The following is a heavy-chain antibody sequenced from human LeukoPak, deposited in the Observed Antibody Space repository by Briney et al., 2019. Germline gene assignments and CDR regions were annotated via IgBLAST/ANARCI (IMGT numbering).Heavy chain of an antibody. D-gene: IGHD6-13*01. Sequence: PGGSLRLSCAASGFTFTSYWMHWVRQAPGKGLVWVSRLNSDGISTRYADSVKGRFTISRDNAKNSLYLQMTSLRAEDTAVYYCARNPAAGTLDYWGQGTLVTVSS. CDR2: LNSDGIST. V-gene: IGHV3-74*01. CDR1: GFTFTSYW. J-gene: IGHJ4*02. CDR3: ARNPAAGTLDY.